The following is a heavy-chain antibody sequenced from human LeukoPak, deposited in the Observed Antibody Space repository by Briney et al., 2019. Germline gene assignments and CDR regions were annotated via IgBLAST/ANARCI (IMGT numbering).Heavy chain of an antibody. J-gene: IGHJ4*02. Sequence: GGSLRLSCAASGFTFSSYGMHWVRQAPGKGLEWVAVISYDGSNKYYADSVKGRFTISRDNSKNTLYLQMNSLRAEDTAVYYCAKNLFEGPGEESKYWGQGTLVTVSS. V-gene: IGHV3-30*18. CDR3: AKNLFEGPGEESKY. CDR2: ISYDGSNK. D-gene: IGHD3-16*01. CDR1: GFTFSSYG.